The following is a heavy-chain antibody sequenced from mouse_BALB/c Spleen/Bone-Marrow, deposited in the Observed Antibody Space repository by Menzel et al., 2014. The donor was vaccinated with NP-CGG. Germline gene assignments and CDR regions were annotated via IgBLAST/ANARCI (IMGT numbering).Heavy chain of an antibody. CDR1: GYTFTDYW. V-gene: IGHV1-69*02. CDR2: IDPSDSET. CDR3: ARTAY. J-gene: IGHJ3*01. Sequence: VQLQQSGAELVKPGDPVKLSCKASGYTFTDYWMNWVKQRPGRGLEWIGRIDPSDSETHYNQKFKDKATLTVDKSSTTAYIQLSNLTSEDSAVYYCARTAYWGQGTLVTVSA.